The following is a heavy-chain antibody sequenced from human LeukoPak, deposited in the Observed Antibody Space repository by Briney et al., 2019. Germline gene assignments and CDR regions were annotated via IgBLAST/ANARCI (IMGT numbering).Heavy chain of an antibody. CDR3: ARGGDSNYDWVSYYYYYMDV. CDR1: GGSISSSSYY. Sequence: PSETLSLTCTVSGGSISSSSYYWGWIRQPPGKGLEWIGSIYYSGSTYYNPSLKSRVTISVDTSKNQFSLKLSSVTAADTAVYYCARGGDSNYDWVSYYYYYMDVWGKGTTVTVSS. D-gene: IGHD4-11*01. J-gene: IGHJ6*03. CDR2: IYYSGST. V-gene: IGHV4-39*07.